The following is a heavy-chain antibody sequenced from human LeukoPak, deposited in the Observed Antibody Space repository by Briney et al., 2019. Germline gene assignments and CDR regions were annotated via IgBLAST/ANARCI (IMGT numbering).Heavy chain of an antibody. CDR2: ISGYNGNT. V-gene: IGHV1-18*01. CDR3: AKDRSSSARED. J-gene: IGHJ4*02. CDR1: GFTFTSYG. Sequence: GASVNVSCKTSGFTFTSYGISWVRQAPGQGLEWVGWISGYNGNTNYAQKFRDRLTMTTDTSTTTAYMELRSLRSDDTAVYYCAKDRSSSAREDWGEGTLVTVSS. D-gene: IGHD6-13*01.